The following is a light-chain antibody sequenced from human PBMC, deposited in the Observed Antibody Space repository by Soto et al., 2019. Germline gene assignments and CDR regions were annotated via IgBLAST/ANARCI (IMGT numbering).Light chain of an antibody. CDR1: QSVTNW. J-gene: IGKJ1*01. CDR3: QQFNAYSPWT. V-gene: IGKV1-5*03. Sequence: DIQLTQSPASLSVSVGDRVTITCRASQSVTNWLAWYQQEPGKAPKLLINKASELQSDIPSRFSGSGSGTEFTLTISTLQPEDVATYYCQQFNAYSPWTFGQGTKVEI. CDR2: KAS.